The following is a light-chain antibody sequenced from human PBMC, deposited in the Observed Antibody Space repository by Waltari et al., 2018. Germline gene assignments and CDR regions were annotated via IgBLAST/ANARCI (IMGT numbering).Light chain of an antibody. CDR3: MQSLQTPLT. V-gene: IGKV2-28*01. Sequence: DIVMTQSPLSLPVTPGEPASITCRSSQRLLFSNGDNYLDWYLQKPGEPPQLLIYLGSNRASGVPDRFSGSASGTYFTLKISRVEAEDVGVYYCMQSLQTPLTFGGGTKVELK. J-gene: IGKJ4*01. CDR1: QRLLFSNGDNY. CDR2: LGS.